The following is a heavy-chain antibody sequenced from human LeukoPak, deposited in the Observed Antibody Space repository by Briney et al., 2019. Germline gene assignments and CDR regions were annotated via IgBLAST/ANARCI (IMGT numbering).Heavy chain of an antibody. CDR1: GGTFSSYA. V-gene: IGHV1-69*05. J-gene: IGHJ5*02. CDR3: ARVRRVNNWFDP. CDR2: IIPIFGTA. D-gene: IGHD3-22*01. Sequence: SVKVSCKASGGTFSSYAISWVRQAPGQGLEWMGGIIPIFGTANYAQKFQGRVTITTDESTSTAYMELSSLRSEDTAVYYCARVRRVNNWFDPWGQGTLVTVSS.